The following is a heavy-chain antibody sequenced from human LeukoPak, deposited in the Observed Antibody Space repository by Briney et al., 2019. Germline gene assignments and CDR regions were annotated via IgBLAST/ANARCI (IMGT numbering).Heavy chain of an antibody. J-gene: IGHJ4*02. CDR1: GFTFSSYG. V-gene: IGHV3-30*02. D-gene: IGHD3-22*01. CDR2: IRYDGSNK. CDR3: ARDPGYYDIVVPPDY. Sequence: PGGSLRLSCAASGFTFSSYGMHWVRQAPGKGLEWVAFIRYDGSNKYYADSVKGRFTISRDNSKNTLYLQMNSLRAEDTAVYYCARDPGYYDIVVPPDYWGQGTLVTVSS.